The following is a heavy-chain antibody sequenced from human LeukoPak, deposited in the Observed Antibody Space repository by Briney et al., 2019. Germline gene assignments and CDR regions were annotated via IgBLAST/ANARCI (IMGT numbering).Heavy chain of an antibody. CDR3: ARGSIAVDLSYFDY. V-gene: IGHV1-2*02. D-gene: IGHD6-19*01. J-gene: IGHJ4*02. Sequence: ASVKVSCKASGYTFTGYYMHWVRQAPGQGLEWMGWINPNSGGTNYAQKFQGRVTMTRDTSISTAYMELSRLRSDDTAVYYCARGSIAVDLSYFDYWGQGTLVTVSS. CDR2: INPNSGGT. CDR1: GYTFTGYY.